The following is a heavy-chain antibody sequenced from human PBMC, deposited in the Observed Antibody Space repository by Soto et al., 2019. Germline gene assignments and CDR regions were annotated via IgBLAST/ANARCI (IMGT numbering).Heavy chain of an antibody. CDR1: GGTFSSYA. V-gene: IGHV1-69*13. Sequence: GASVKVSCKASGGTFSSYAISWVRQAPGQGLEWMGGIIPIFGTANYAQKFQGRVTITADESTSTAYMELSSLRSEDTAVYYCARALGGYSYGYSPAFDIWGQGPMVTVSS. CDR3: ARALGGYSYGYSPAFDI. D-gene: IGHD5-18*01. J-gene: IGHJ3*02. CDR2: IIPIFGTA.